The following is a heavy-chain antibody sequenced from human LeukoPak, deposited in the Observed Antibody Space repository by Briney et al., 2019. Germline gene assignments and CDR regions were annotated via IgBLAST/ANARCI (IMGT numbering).Heavy chain of an antibody. J-gene: IGHJ5*02. D-gene: IGHD3-10*01. CDR2: IYTSGST. CDR1: GVSISSSSYY. V-gene: IGHV4-61*05. Sequence: SETLSLTCTVSGVSISSSSYYWGWLRQPPGKGLEWIGRIYTSGSTNYNPSFKSRLTISVDMSKNLFSLKLTSLTSADTAIYYCARGDIPPPNWFDPWGQGTLVTVSS. CDR3: ARGDIPPPNWFDP.